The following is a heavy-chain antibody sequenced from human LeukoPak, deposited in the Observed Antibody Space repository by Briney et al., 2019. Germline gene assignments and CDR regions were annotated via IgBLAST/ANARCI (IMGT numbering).Heavy chain of an antibody. CDR1: GFTVSSNY. D-gene: IGHD3-22*01. CDR3: ATAGDSSGYYYYYYYGMDV. J-gene: IGHJ6*02. Sequence: GGSLRLSCEASGFTVSSNYMSWVRQAPGKGLEWVSVIYSGGSTYYADSVKGRFTISRDNSKNTLYLQMNSLRAEDTAVYYCATAGDSSGYYYYYYYGMDVWGQGTTVTVSS. V-gene: IGHV3-66*01. CDR2: IYSGGST.